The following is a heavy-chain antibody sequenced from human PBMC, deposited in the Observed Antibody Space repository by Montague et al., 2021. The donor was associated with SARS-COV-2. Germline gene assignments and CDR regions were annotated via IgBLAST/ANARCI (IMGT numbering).Heavy chain of an antibody. D-gene: IGHD3-10*01. CDR2: INHSGST. J-gene: IGHJ4*02. Sequence: SETLSLTCAVYGGSFSGYYWSWIRQPPGKGLEWIGEINHSGSTNYNPSLKSRVTISVDTFKNQFSLKLSSVTAADTAVYYCARMRAVLLWFGESTYFDYWGQGTLVTVSS. CDR3: ARMRAVLLWFGESTYFDY. CDR1: GGSFSGYY. V-gene: IGHV4-34*01.